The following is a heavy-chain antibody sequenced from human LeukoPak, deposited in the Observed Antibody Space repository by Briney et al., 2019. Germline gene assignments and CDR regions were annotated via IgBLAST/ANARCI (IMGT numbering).Heavy chain of an antibody. V-gene: IGHV3-7*01. D-gene: IGHD1-26*01. CDR1: GFAFSSYW. CDR3: ARDWGSYGSRAFDI. CDR2: IKQDGSEK. J-gene: IGHJ3*02. Sequence: TGGSLRLSCAASGFAFSSYWMGWVRQAPGKGLEWVANIKQDGSEKYYVDSVKGRFTISRDNAKNSLYLQMNSLRAEDTAVYYCARDWGSYGSRAFDIWGQGTMVTVSS.